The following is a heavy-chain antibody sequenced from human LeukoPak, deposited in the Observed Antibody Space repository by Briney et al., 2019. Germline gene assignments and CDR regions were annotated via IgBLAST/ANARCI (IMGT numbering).Heavy chain of an antibody. J-gene: IGHJ4*02. CDR2: ISYDGSNK. CDR1: GFTFSSYG. V-gene: IGHV3-30*18. CDR3: AKVGYYDGSGYPPDY. D-gene: IGHD3-22*01. Sequence: GGSLRLSCAASGFTFSSYGMHWVRQAPGKGLEWVAVISYDGSNKYYADSVKGRFTISRDNSKSTLYLQMNSLRAEDTAVYYCAKVGYYDGSGYPPDYWGQGTLVTVSS.